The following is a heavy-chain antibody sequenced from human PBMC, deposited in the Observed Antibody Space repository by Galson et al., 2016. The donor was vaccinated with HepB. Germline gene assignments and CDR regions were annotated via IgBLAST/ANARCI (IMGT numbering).Heavy chain of an antibody. Sequence: SVKVSCKASGYSFGNYGITWVRQAPGQGLEWMGWISTYNGNTDYDQKLHGRLTLTTDASTTTAYLELRSLRFDDTAGYYCARGSTATTPLAYWGQGTLVTVSS. D-gene: IGHD4-11*01. V-gene: IGHV1-18*01. CDR3: ARGSTATTPLAY. CDR2: ISTYNGNT. CDR1: GYSFGNYG. J-gene: IGHJ4*02.